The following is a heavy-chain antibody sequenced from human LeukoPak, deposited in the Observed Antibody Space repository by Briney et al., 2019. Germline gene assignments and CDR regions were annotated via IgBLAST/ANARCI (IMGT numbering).Heavy chain of an antibody. D-gene: IGHD3-10*01. CDR1: GFTFSNYA. CDR2: IRGSGDTT. V-gene: IGHV3-23*01. J-gene: IGHJ4*02. CDR3: ARGGSSYGSGELVY. Sequence: PGGSLRLSCAASGFTFSNYAMSWVRQAPGKGLEWVSNIRGSGDTTFYAESVKGRFIISRDNSKDTLFLQMNSLRAEDTAVYYCARGGSSYGSGELVYWGQGTLVTVSS.